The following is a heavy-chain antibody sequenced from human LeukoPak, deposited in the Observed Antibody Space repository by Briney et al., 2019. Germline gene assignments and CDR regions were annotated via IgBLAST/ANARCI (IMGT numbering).Heavy chain of an antibody. CDR1: GGSISSYY. CDR3: ARVPRSYYYYYYMDV. V-gene: IGHV4-59*01. J-gene: IGHJ6*03. Sequence: SETLSLTCTVSGGSISSYYWSWIQQPPGKGLEWLGYIYYSGSSNYNPSLKSRVTMSADTSKNQFSLKLSSVTAADTAVYYCARVPRSYYYYYYMDVWGKGTTVTVSS. CDR2: IYYSGSS.